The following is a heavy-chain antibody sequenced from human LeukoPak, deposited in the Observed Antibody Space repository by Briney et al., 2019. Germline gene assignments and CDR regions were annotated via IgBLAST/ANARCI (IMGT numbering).Heavy chain of an antibody. Sequence: ASVKVSCKASGYTFTSYYMHWVRQAPGQGLEYMGVINPSGGTTRYAQKFQGRVTMTRDTSTSTVYMELSGLRSEDTAVYYCARDRETYSSGSSLDYWGLGTLVTVSS. J-gene: IGHJ4*02. CDR3: ARDRETYSSGSSLDY. CDR2: INPSGGTT. V-gene: IGHV1-46*01. CDR1: GYTFTSYY. D-gene: IGHD6-19*01.